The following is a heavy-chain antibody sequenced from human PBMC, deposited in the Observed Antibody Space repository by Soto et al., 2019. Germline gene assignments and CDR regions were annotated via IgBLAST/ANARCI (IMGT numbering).Heavy chain of an antibody. CDR1: GGTFSSYA. V-gene: IGHV1-69*13. Sequence: ASVKVSCKASGGTFSSYAISWVRQAPGQGLEWMGGIIPIFGTANYAQKFQGRVTITADESTSTAYTELSGLRSEDTAVYYCARAPFNYGGIVPLFDYWGQGTLVTVSS. J-gene: IGHJ4*02. CDR3: ARAPFNYGGIVPLFDY. CDR2: IIPIFGTA. D-gene: IGHD4-17*01.